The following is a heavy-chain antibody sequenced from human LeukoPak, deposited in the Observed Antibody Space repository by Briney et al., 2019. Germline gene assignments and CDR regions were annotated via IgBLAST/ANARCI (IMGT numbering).Heavy chain of an antibody. CDR3: ARGRFYYYDSSGYYSYDY. CDR1: RFIFSDHY. D-gene: IGHD3-22*01. J-gene: IGHJ4*02. CDR2: ISTSGRTM. V-gene: IGHV3-11*04. Sequence: GGSLRLSCVASRFIFSDHYVTWIRQAPGKGLEWVSDISTSGRTMYYADSVKGRLQMNSLRVEDTAVYYCARGRFYYYDSSGYYSYDYWGQGTLVTVSS.